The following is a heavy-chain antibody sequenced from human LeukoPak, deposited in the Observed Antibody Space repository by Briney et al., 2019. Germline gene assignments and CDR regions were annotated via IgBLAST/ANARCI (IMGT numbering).Heavy chain of an antibody. J-gene: IGHJ4*02. Sequence: SETLSLTCTVSGGSISSSSYYWGWIRQPPGKGLEWIGSIYYSGSTYYNPSLKSRVTISVDTSKNQFSLKLSSVTAADTAVYYCARHDIAAAGYDYWGQGTLVTVSS. V-gene: IGHV4-39*01. D-gene: IGHD6-13*01. CDR1: GGSISSSSYY. CDR3: ARHDIAAAGYDY. CDR2: IYYSGST.